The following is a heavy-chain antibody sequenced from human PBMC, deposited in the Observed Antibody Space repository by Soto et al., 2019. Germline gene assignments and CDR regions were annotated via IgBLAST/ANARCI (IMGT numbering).Heavy chain of an antibody. V-gene: IGHV1-8*01. J-gene: IGHJ6*02. CDR1: GYTFSVFD. CDR2: MNAKSGDT. D-gene: IGHD3-16*01. CDR3: ARGNPFNYAGFDV. Sequence: QAHLEQSGAEVKRPGASVKVSCKASGYTFSVFDINWLRQASVQGPEWMGWMNAKSGDTFFAQRFQDKFNMTWDTSLSTAYMEVGSLTSDDTAMYYCARGNPFNYAGFDVWGQGTTVAVSS.